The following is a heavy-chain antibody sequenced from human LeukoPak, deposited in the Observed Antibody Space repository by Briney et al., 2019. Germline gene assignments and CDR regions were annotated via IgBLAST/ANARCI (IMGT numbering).Heavy chain of an antibody. D-gene: IGHD6-13*01. CDR2: IYTSGST. V-gene: IGHV4-4*07. CDR3: ARDPDSSSWYYAFDI. CDR1: GGSISGYY. Sequence: SETLSLTCTVSGGSISGYYWNWIRQPAGKGLEWIGRIYTSGSTNYTPSLKSRVTIPVDKSKNQFSLKLSSVTAADTAVYYCARDPDSSSWYYAFDIWGQGTMVTVSS. J-gene: IGHJ3*02.